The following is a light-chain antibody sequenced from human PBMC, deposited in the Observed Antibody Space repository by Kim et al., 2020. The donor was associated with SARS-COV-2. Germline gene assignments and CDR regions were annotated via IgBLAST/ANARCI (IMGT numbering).Light chain of an antibody. CDR2: GTA. CDR1: QSVSSRY. CDR3: QQYGNLIT. J-gene: IGKJ5*01. Sequence: LTPGEGTTLSCRASQSVSSRYLAWYQQKPGQAPRLFIYGTASRATGIPDRFSGSGSGTDFTLTISRLEPEDFAVYYCQQYGNLITFGQGTRLEIK. V-gene: IGKV3-20*01.